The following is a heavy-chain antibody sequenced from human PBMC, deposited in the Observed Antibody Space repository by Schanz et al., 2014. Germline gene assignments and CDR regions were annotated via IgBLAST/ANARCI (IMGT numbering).Heavy chain of an antibody. J-gene: IGHJ5*02. D-gene: IGHD3-10*01. V-gene: IGHV1-2*06. Sequence: QVQLVQSGAEVKKPGASVKVSCKSSGYTFTDYHIHWVRQAPGQGLEYMGRINPNSGGTNFAQKFQGMVTMTRDTSISTVYMELRRLRSDDTAVYYCAREGTVIRGLSGWFDPWGQGTLVTVSS. CDR1: GYTFTDYH. CDR2: INPNSGGT. CDR3: AREGTVIRGLSGWFDP.